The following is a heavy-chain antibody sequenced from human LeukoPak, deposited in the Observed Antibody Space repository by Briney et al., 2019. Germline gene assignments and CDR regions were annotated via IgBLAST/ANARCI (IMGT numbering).Heavy chain of an antibody. Sequence: GGSLRLSYAASGFTGNSYYINWVRQAPGKGLEWVANIYSGGGTHYADSVEGRFTISRDKSKNTLYLQMNSLRAEDTAVYFCARGFGGELLGYYFDYWGQGTLVTVSS. J-gene: IGHJ4*02. CDR3: ARGFGGELLGYYFDY. V-gene: IGHV3-53*01. CDR1: GFTGNSYY. D-gene: IGHD3-10*01. CDR2: IYSGGGT.